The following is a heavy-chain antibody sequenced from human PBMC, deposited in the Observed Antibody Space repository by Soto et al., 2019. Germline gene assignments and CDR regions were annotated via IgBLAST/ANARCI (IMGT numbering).Heavy chain of an antibody. CDR1: GFTFSGYS. CDR2: ISSGSKTI. D-gene: IGHD2-8*01. CDR3: TREDILGTRSFDY. Sequence: ESGGGLVQRGGSLRLSCAASGFTFSGYSMNWVRQAPGKGLEWVSYISSGSKTIFYADPVKGRFTVSRDNAKNSQYLQMNSLRDEDTAVYYCTREDILGTRSFDYWGQGTLVTVSS. V-gene: IGHV3-48*02. J-gene: IGHJ4*02.